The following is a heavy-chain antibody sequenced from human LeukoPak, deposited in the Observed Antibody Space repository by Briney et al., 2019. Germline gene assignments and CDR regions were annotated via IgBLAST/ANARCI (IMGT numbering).Heavy chain of an antibody. J-gene: IGHJ4*02. CDR2: ITGSINFI. Sequence: ITGSINFIYYADSVKGRFTISRDNAKNSLFLQMNSLRAEDTAMYYCARSEDYCSGGSCYAHWGQGILVTVSS. CDR3: ARSEDYCSGGSCYAH. V-gene: IGHV3-21*06. D-gene: IGHD2-15*01.